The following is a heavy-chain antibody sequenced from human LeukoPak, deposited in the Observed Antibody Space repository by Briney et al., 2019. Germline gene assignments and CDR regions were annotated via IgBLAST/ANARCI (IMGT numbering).Heavy chain of an antibody. Sequence: PSETLSLTCTVSGGSISSSSYYWGWIRQTPGKGLQWVSSIKSGGGTDYADSVKGRFTISRDNSKNTLYLQMNSLRAEDTSIYYCTKVRPPPGSGWYGGDDYWGQGTLVTVSS. D-gene: IGHD6-19*01. V-gene: IGHV3-53*01. J-gene: IGHJ4*02. CDR1: GGSISSSSYY. CDR2: IKSGGGT. CDR3: TKVRPPPGSGWYGGDDY.